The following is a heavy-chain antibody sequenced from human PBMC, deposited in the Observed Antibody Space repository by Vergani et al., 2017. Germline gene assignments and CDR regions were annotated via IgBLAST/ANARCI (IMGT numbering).Heavy chain of an antibody. CDR1: GGSISSYY. D-gene: IGHD6-13*01. CDR3: AGDSSSWQRADY. CDR2: IYYSGST. J-gene: IGHJ4*02. V-gene: IGHV4-59*01. Sequence: QVQLPESGPGLVKPSETLSLTCTVSGGSISSYYWSWIRQPPGKGLEWIGYIYYSGSTNYNPSLKSRLTISVDTSKNQFSLRLSSVTAADTALYYCAGDSSSWQRADYWGQGTLVTVSS.